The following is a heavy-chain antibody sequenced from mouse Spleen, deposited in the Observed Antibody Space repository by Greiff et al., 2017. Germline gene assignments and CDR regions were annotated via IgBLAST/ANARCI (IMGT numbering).Heavy chain of an antibody. CDR2: IDPSDSYT. J-gene: IGHJ3*01. V-gene: IGHV1-50*01. CDR1: GYTFTSYW. Sequence: QVQLKQPGAELVKPGASVKLSCKASGYTFTSYWMQWVKQRPGQGLEWIGEIDPSDSYTNYNQKFKGKATLTVDTSSSTAYMQLSSLTSEDSAVYYCARATGTTYWGQGTLVTVSA. D-gene: IGHD4-1*01. CDR3: ARATGTTY.